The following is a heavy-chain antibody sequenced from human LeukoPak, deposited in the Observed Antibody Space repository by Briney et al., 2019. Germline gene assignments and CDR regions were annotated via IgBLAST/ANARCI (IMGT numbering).Heavy chain of an antibody. V-gene: IGHV1-46*01. D-gene: IGHD6-13*01. Sequence: VKVSCTSAGDTFIIYNMHWLRLAPAQGLGWVGMINLSGGSTTYAPKFPGRVTMTRSTSTNTVYMELSRLSSGDPDMSFCESGPAGRNAWYVWIDSWGQGTPVTVSS. CDR1: GDTFIIYN. J-gene: IGHJ5*01. CDR2: INLSGGST. CDR3: ESGPAGRNAWYVWIDS.